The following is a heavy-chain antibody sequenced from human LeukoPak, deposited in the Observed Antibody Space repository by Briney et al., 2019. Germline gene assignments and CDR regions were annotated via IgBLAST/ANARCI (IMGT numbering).Heavy chain of an antibody. CDR1: EFTFSDYS. CDR2: IRSSGGST. V-gene: IGHV3-23*01. CDR3: SSSFWRGCNWFDP. J-gene: IGHJ5*02. Sequence: GGSLRLSCAASEFTFSDYSMNWVRQAPGQGLEWVSAIRSSGGSTYYADSVKGRFTISRDNSKNTLYLQMNSLRAEDTAVYYCSSSFWRGCNWFDPWGQGTLVTVSS. D-gene: IGHD3-10*01.